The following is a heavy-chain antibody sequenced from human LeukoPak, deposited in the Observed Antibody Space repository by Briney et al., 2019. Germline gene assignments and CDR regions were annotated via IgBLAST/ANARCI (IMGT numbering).Heavy chain of an antibody. Sequence: GGSLRLSCVASGFTFSSYWMHWVRQDPRKGLVWVSRINGDGKNINYADSVRGRFTISRDNAKNTLYLQMNTLRVEDTAVYYCTRDLMDYDVSTGLHHYYMDVWGQGTTVTVSS. D-gene: IGHD3-9*01. V-gene: IGHV3-74*01. J-gene: IGHJ6*02. CDR1: GFTFSSYW. CDR2: INGDGKNI. CDR3: TRDLMDYDVSTGLHHYYMDV.